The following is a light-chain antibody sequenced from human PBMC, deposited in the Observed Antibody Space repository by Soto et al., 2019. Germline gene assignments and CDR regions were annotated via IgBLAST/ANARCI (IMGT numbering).Light chain of an antibody. CDR3: QQRSNWPRT. CDR2: DAS. CDR1: QSVSSY. J-gene: IGKJ3*01. V-gene: IGKV3-11*01. Sequence: EGVLTQSPATLSLSPGERATLSCRASQSVSSYLAWYQQKPGQAPRLLIYDASNRATGIPARFSGSGSGTDFTLTISSLEPEDFAVYYCQQRSNWPRTFGPGTKVDSK.